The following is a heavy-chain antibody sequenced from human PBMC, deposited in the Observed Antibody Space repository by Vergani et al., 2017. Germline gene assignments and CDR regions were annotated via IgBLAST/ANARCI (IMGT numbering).Heavy chain of an antibody. CDR2: IKQDGREK. Sequence: EVQLVESGGGLVQPGGSLRLSCAASGFTFSSYWMSWVRQAPGKGLEWEANIKQDGREKYYVDSVKGRFTNSRDNAKKSLYLQMNSLRAEDTAVYYCARGNYYGSGTYVDPWGQGTLVTVSS. V-gene: IGHV3-7*01. CDR1: GFTFSSYW. J-gene: IGHJ5*02. CDR3: ARGNYYGSGTYVDP. D-gene: IGHD3-10*01.